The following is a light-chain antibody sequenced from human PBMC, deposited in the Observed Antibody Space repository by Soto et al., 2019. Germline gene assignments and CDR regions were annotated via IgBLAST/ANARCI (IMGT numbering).Light chain of an antibody. Sequence: DIQITKPPSSLSSSVGDRVTITCRASQSISSYLNWYQQKPGKAPKLLIYAASSWETGIPSRFSGSGSGTDFTFTISSLQPEDIATYYCQHYDHLPITFGQGTRLEI. CDR3: QHYDHLPIT. CDR1: QSISSY. J-gene: IGKJ5*01. CDR2: AAS. V-gene: IGKV1-33*01.